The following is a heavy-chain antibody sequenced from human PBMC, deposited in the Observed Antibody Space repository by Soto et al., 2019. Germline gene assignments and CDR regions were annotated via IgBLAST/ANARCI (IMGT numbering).Heavy chain of an antibody. CDR2: IYYSGST. J-gene: IGHJ6*03. V-gene: IGHV4-39*01. Sequence: SETLSLTCTVSGGSISSSSYYWGWIRQPTGKGLEWIGSIYYSGSTYYNPSLKSRVTISVDTSKNQFSLKLSSVTAADTAVYYCAGRPTVTARGYYYYMDVWGKGTTVTVSS. CDR1: GGSISSSSYY. D-gene: IGHD4-4*01. CDR3: AGRPTVTARGYYYYMDV.